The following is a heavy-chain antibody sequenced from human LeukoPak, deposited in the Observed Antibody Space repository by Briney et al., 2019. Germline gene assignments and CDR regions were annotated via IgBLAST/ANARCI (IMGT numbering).Heavy chain of an antibody. CDR1: GGSISSSSYY. J-gene: IGHJ4*02. CDR2: IYYSGST. D-gene: IGHD6-19*01. Sequence: SETLSLTCTVSGGSISSSSYYWGWIRQPPGKGLEWIGSIYYSGSTYYNPSLKSRVTISVDTSKNQFSLKLSSVTAADTAVYYCARPKSSGWYRVTFDYWGQGTLVTVSS. CDR3: ARPKSSGWYRVTFDY. V-gene: IGHV4-39*07.